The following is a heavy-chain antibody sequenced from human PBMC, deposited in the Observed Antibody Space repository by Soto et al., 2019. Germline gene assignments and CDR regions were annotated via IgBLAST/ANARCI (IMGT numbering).Heavy chain of an antibody. CDR1: GYTFASYY. CDR2: TNPSGGST. V-gene: IGHV1-46*03. Sequence: ASVKVSCKASGYTFASYYMHWVRHAPGQGLEWMGITNPSGGSTSYAQKFQGRVTMTRDTSTSTVYMELSSLRSEDTAVYYCAREGVLIAYCGGDCYSETEFDYWG. D-gene: IGHD2-21*02. J-gene: IGHJ4*01. CDR3: AREGVLIAYCGGDCYSETEFDY.